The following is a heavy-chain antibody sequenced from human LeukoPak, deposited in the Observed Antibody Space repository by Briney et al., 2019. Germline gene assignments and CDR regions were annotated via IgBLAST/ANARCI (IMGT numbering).Heavy chain of an antibody. Sequence: GGSLRLSCAASGFTFSNYGMHWVRQAPGKGLKWVAVIWYDGSKKYYVDSVKGRFTISRDNSKNTLYLQMNSLRAEDTAVYYCARRDGDNDRGFDYWGQGTQVTVSS. CDR2: IWYDGSKK. J-gene: IGHJ4*02. D-gene: IGHD4-23*01. CDR1: GFTFSNYG. V-gene: IGHV3-33*01. CDR3: ARRDGDNDRGFDY.